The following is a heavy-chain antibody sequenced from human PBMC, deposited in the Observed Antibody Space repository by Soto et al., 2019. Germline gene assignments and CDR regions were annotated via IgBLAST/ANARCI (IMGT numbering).Heavy chain of an antibody. D-gene: IGHD3-3*01. V-gene: IGHV3-33*06. CDR3: AKERFLEWLLYDPNYYYGMDV. J-gene: IGHJ6*02. Sequence: PGGSLRLSCAASGFTFSSYGMHWVRQAPGKGLEWVAVIWYDGSNKYYADSVKGRFTISRDNSKNTLYLQMNSLRAEDTAVYYCAKERFLEWLLYDPNYYYGMDVWGQGTTVTVSS. CDR1: GFTFSSYG. CDR2: IWYDGSNK.